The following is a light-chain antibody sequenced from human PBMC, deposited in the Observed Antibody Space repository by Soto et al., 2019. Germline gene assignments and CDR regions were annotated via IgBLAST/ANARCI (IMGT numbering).Light chain of an antibody. Sequence: EIVLTQYPATLSLSPGERATLSCRASQSVSTNSLAWYQQKRGQAPRPLIYGASSRATGTPDRFSGSGSGTDFTLIISRLEPEDFAVYYCQQYGSSVLTFGGGTKVDIK. V-gene: IGKV3-20*01. J-gene: IGKJ4*01. CDR1: QSVSTNS. CDR2: GAS. CDR3: QQYGSSVLT.